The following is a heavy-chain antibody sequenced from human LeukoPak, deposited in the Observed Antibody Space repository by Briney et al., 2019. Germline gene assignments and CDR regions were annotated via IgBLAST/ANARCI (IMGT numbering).Heavy chain of an antibody. CDR3: AAGWVGGSGSYQDY. Sequence: EASVKVSCKVSGYTLTELSMHWVRQAPGKGLEWMGGFDPEDGETIYAQKFQGRVTMTEDTSTDTAYMELSSLRSEDTAVYYCAAGWVGGSGSYQDYWGQGTLVTVSS. V-gene: IGHV1-24*01. J-gene: IGHJ4*02. CDR1: GYTLTELS. CDR2: FDPEDGET. D-gene: IGHD3-10*01.